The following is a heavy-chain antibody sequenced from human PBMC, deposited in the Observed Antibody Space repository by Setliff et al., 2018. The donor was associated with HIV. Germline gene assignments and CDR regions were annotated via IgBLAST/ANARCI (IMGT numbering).Heavy chain of an antibody. D-gene: IGHD2-15*01. J-gene: IGHJ4*02. CDR1: DDSFTNYD. Sequence: KPSETLSLTCVVSDDSFTNYDWTWIRQSPGKALQWIGSISSTGTTNYSPSLRSRVTISIETSNTRFSLWLRSVTASDTATYYCARLGRAIDDGGSSVRLDFWGQGKLVTVSS. CDR2: ISSTGTT. V-gene: IGHV4-4*08. CDR3: ARLGRAIDDGGSSVRLDF.